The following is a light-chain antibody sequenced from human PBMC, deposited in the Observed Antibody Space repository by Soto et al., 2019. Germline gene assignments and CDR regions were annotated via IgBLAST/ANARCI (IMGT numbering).Light chain of an antibody. J-gene: IGLJ1*01. CDR2: EVN. CDR3: SSYAGSSNV. CDR1: SSDFGGYNY. Sequence: QSDLNQPPSSYAAPGQSGALSCPGTSSDFGGYNYVSWYQQHPGKAPKLMIYEVNKRPSGVPDRFSGSKSGNTASLTVSGLQAEDEGDYYCSSYAGSSNVFGPGTKVT. V-gene: IGLV2-8*01.